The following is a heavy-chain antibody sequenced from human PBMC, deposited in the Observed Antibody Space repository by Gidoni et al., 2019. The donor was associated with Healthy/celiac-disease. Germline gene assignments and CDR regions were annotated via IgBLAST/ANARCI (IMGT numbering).Heavy chain of an antibody. Sequence: EVQLVESGGGLVKPGGSLRLSCAASGFTFSSYSMNWVRQAPGKGLAWVSSISSSSSYIYYADSGKGRFTISRDNAKNSLYLQMNSRRAEDTAVYYCARDFDCSGGSCLHPWLETFDYWGQGTLVTVSS. CDR3: ARDFDCSGGSCLHPWLETFDY. CDR2: ISSSSSYI. V-gene: IGHV3-21*01. J-gene: IGHJ4*02. D-gene: IGHD2-15*01. CDR1: GFTFSSYS.